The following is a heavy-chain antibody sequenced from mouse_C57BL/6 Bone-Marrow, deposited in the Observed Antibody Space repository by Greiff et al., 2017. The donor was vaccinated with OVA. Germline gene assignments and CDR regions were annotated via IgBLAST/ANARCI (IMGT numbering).Heavy chain of an antibody. V-gene: IGHV1-81*01. CDR1: GYTFTSYG. CDR2: IYPRSGNT. Sequence: QVQLKQSGAELARPGASVKLSCKASGYTFTSYGISWVKQRTGQGLEWIGEIYPRSGNTYYNEKFKGKATLTADKSSSTAYMELRSLTSEDSAVYFCAIYYDWYFDVWGTGTTVTVSS. CDR3: AIYYDWYFDV. D-gene: IGHD2-1*01. J-gene: IGHJ1*03.